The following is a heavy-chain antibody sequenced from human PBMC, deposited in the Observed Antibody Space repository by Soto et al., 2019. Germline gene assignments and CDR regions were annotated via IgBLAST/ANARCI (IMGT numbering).Heavy chain of an antibody. CDR2: ITSSGGGT. CDR1: GFTFSAYV. V-gene: IGHV3-21*01. D-gene: IGHD2-15*01. Sequence: GGSLRLSCAASGFTFSAYVMSWVRQAPGKGLEWVSSITSSGGGTYYVDSVKGRFTISRDNAKNSLYLQMNSLRVEDTAVYFCSRDVVVGAKALNYWGQGALVTVSS. J-gene: IGHJ4*02. CDR3: SRDVVVGAKALNY.